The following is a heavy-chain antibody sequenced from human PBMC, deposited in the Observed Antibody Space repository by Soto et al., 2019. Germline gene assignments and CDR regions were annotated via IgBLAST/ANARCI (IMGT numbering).Heavy chain of an antibody. V-gene: IGHV1-3*01. CDR1: GYTFTSYA. CDR2: INAGNGNT. CDR3: ARGGSYSSSYYFDY. D-gene: IGHD1-26*01. J-gene: IGHJ4*02. Sequence: ASVTVSCQASGYTFTSYAMRWVRQAPGQRLEWMGWINAGNGNTKYSQKFQGRVTITRDTSASTAYMELSSLRSEDTAVYYCARGGSYSSSYYFDYWGQGTLVTVSS.